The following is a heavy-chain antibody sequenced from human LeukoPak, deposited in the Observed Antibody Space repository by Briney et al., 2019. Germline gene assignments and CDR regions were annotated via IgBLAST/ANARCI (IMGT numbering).Heavy chain of an antibody. CDR3: ARDDDTRYYGSGGYDY. V-gene: IGHV1-69*06. D-gene: IGHD3-10*01. Sequence: SVKVSCKASGGTFSSYAISWVRQAPGQGLEWMGGIIPIFGTANYAQKFQGRVTITADKSTSTAYMELSSLRSEDTAVYYCARDDDTRYYGSGGYDYWGQGTLATVSS. CDR1: GGTFSSYA. CDR2: IIPIFGTA. J-gene: IGHJ4*02.